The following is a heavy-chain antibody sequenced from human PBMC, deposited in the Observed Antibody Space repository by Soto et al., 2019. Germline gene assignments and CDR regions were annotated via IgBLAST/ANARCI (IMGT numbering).Heavy chain of an antibody. CDR3: ARRCYGYGGSCYLSEAFDI. CDR1: GFIFSDFT. D-gene: IGHD2-15*01. V-gene: IGHV3-73*02. CDR2: IRGKGDSYAT. Sequence: EVQLVESGGGLVQPGGSLRLSCAASGFIFSDFTIHWVRQASGKGLEWVGRIRGKGDSYATAYAASVKGRFSISRDDSKNTVYLQMNGLKTEDTAVYYCARRCYGYGGSCYLSEAFDIWGQGTMVTVSS. J-gene: IGHJ3*02.